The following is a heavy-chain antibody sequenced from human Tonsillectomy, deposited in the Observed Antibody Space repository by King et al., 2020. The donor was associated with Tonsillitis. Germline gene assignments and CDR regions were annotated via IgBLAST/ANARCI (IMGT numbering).Heavy chain of an antibody. Sequence: QVQLQESGPGLVKPSETLSLTCTVSGGSMSSLYWSWIRQPPGKGLEWIGYIYHSGTTHYNPSLKSRVSISIETSKNQFSLQLNSVTAADTAVYYCARHFCVKARRGAGSWCWFDPWGQGTLVTVSS. J-gene: IGHJ5*02. CDR1: GGSMSSLY. D-gene: IGHD2-15*01. CDR2: IYHSGTT. V-gene: IGHV4-59*08. CDR3: ARHFCVKARRGAGSWCWFDP.